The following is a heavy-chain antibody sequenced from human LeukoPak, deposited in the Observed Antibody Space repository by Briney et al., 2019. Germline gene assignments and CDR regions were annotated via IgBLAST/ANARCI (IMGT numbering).Heavy chain of an antibody. D-gene: IGHD4-23*01. CDR3: ARGSGGSYDY. J-gene: IGHJ4*02. CDR2: IKQDGSEK. Sequence: AGGSLRLSCAASGFTFSSYWMNWVRQAPGRGLEWVANIKQDGSEKYYVDSVKGRFTISRDNAKNSLYLQMNSLRVEDTAVYYCARGSGGSYDYWGQGTLVTVSS. V-gene: IGHV3-7*03. CDR1: GFTFSSYW.